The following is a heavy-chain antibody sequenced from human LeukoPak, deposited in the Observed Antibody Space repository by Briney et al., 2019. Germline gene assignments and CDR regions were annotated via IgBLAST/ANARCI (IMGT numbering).Heavy chain of an antibody. Sequence: SETLSLTCTVSGGSISSGGYYWSWIRQHPGKGLEWIGYIYYSGSTYYNPSLKSRFTISVDTSKNQFSLKLSSVTAADTAVYYCARDLWYYYGSGSYSRGNAFDIWGQGTMVTVSS. D-gene: IGHD3-10*01. J-gene: IGHJ3*02. CDR2: IYYSGST. V-gene: IGHV4-31*03. CDR3: ARDLWYYYGSGSYSRGNAFDI. CDR1: GGSISSGGYY.